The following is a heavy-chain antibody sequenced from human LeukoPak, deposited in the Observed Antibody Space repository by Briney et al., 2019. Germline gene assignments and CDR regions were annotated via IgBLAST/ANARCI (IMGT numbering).Heavy chain of an antibody. CDR1: GGSITGYY. D-gene: IGHD3-16*01. CDR2: IYYNGST. CDR3: ARGLHSISRPGFDY. V-gene: IGHV4-59*01. Sequence: PSETLSLTCTVFGGSITGYYWSWIRQPPGKGLEWIGYIYYNGSTNYNPSLRSRVTISVDTPKNQFSLKLSSVTAADTAVYYCARGLHSISRPGFDYWGQGTLVTVSS. J-gene: IGHJ4*02.